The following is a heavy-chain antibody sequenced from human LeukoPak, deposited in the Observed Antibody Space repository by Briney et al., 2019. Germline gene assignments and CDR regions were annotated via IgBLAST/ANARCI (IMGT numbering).Heavy chain of an antibody. D-gene: IGHD2-2*02. Sequence: PSETLSLTCTVSGGSISSYYWSWIRQPAGKGLEWIGRIYTSGSTNYNPSLKSRVTMSVDTSKNQFSLKLSSVTAADTAVYYCARDRTGVPAAIWEYYYYYYMDVWGKGTTVTVSS. CDR3: ARDRTGVPAAIWEYYYYYYMDV. J-gene: IGHJ6*03. CDR2: IYTSGST. CDR1: GGSISSYY. V-gene: IGHV4-4*07.